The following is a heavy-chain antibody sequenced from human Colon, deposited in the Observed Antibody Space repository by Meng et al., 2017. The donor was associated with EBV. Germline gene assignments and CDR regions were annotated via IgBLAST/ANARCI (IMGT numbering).Heavy chain of an antibody. CDR3: ARVRVIPAAVGFDY. CDR2: IYRGGGT. V-gene: IGHV4-4*02. Sequence: QVGLHGSGPGRGEPSGTLPFTCAVAGGSIGTSDWWSWGRQPPGKGLEWIGEIYRGGGTNYNPSFKSRVTISVDTSNNHFSLKLSYVTAADTAVYYCARVRVIPAAVGFDYWGQGTLVTVSS. CDR1: GGSIGTSDW. J-gene: IGHJ4*02. D-gene: IGHD2-2*01.